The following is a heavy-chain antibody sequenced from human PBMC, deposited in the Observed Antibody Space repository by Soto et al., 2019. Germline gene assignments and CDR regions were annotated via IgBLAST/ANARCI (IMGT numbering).Heavy chain of an antibody. J-gene: IGHJ6*02. CDR1: GYTFTSYD. V-gene: IGHV1-8*01. CDR3: ATPAETVAGRDYYYYYGMDV. CDR2: MNPNSGNT. Sequence: QVQLVQSGAEVKKPGASVKVSCKASGYTFTSYDINWVRQATGQGLEWMGWMNPNSGNTGYAQKFKGRVTMTRNTSISTAYMELSSLRSEDTAVYYCATPAETVAGRDYYYYYGMDVWGQGTTVTVSS. D-gene: IGHD6-19*01.